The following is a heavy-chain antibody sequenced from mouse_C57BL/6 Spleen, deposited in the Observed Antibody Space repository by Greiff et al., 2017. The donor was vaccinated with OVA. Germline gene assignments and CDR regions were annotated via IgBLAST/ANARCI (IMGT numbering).Heavy chain of an antibody. D-gene: IGHD1-1*01. CDR3: ARGGGSSWVYAMDY. CDR1: GFTFSSYA. J-gene: IGHJ4*01. V-gene: IGHV5-4*03. CDR2: ISDGGSYT. Sequence: EVMLVESGGGLVKPGGSLKLSCAASGFTFSSYAMSWVRQTPDKRLEWVATISDGGSYTYYPDNVKGRFTISRDNAKNNLYLQMSHLKSEDTAMYYCARGGGSSWVYAMDYWGQGTSVTVSS.